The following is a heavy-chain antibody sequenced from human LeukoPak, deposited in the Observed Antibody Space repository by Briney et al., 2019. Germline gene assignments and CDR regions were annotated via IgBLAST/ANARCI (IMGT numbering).Heavy chain of an antibody. CDR1: GFTFSSYE. CDR2: ITSSSSTI. D-gene: IGHD3-10*01. V-gene: IGHV3-48*03. Sequence: GGSLRLSCAASGFTFSSYEMNWVRQAPGKGLEWLSFITSSSSTIYYADSVKGRFTISRDNAKTSLYLQMNSLRAEDTAVYYCARDLRITLVRGVIDWWGQGTLVTVSS. J-gene: IGHJ4*02. CDR3: ARDLRITLVRGVIDW.